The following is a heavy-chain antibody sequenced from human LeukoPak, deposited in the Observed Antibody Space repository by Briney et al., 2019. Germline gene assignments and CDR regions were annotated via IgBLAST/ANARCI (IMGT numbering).Heavy chain of an antibody. Sequence: PSETLSLTCTVSGGSISSYYWSWIRQPPGKGLEWIGNIYYSGSTNYNPSLKSRVTISVDTSKNQFSLKLSSVTAADTAVYYCARSPARGYSNPYYYYYYMDVWGKGTTVTVSS. V-gene: IGHV4-59*01. CDR3: ARSPARGYSNPYYYYYYMDV. D-gene: IGHD4-11*01. CDR1: GGSISSYY. J-gene: IGHJ6*03. CDR2: IYYSGST.